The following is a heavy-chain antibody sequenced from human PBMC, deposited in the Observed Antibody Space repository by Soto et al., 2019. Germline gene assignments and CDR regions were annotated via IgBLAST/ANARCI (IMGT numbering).Heavy chain of an antibody. J-gene: IGHJ4*02. CDR2: VTLSGDYT. V-gene: IGHV3-23*01. Sequence: PGGSLRLSCVASGFSFTSYAMAWVRRAPGMGLEWVCTVTLSGDYTYYADPVKGRFTISRDNSKNTVYLQLSSLRADDTAVYYCARVGYGDLAQWGQGTWVTVSS. CDR1: GFSFTSYA. D-gene: IGHD4-17*01. CDR3: ARVGYGDLAQ.